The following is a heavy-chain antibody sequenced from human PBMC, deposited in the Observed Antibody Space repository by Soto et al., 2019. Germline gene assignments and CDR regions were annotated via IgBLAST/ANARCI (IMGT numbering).Heavy chain of an antibody. CDR3: ASPIAARPESYYYYGMDV. J-gene: IGHJ6*02. CDR2: IIPIFGTA. CDR1: GGTFSSYA. V-gene: IGHV1-69*13. D-gene: IGHD6-6*01. Sequence: SVKVSCKASGGTFSSYAISWVRQAPGQGLEWMGGIIPIFGTANYAQKFQGRVTITADESTSTAYMELSSLRSEDTAVYYCASPIAARPESYYYYGMDVWRQGTTVTVSS.